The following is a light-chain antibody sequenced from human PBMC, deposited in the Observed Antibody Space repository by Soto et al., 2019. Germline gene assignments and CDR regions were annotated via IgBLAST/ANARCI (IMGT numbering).Light chain of an antibody. V-gene: IGLV1-40*01. CDR3: ATWDRRLTAVV. J-gene: IGLJ2*01. Sequence: QSVLTQPPSVSGAPGQTITISCTGSSSNIGAGYDVHWYQQLPGRAPKLLIYGNNNRPSGVPDRFSGSKSGTSVSLAITGRQTGDEADYYCATWDRRLTAVVFGGGTKLTVL. CDR2: GNN. CDR1: SSNIGAGYD.